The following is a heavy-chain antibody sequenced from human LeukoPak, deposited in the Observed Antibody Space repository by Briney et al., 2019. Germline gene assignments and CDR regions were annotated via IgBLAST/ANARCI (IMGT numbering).Heavy chain of an antibody. D-gene: IGHD1-26*01. CDR3: ARDRTYSGRYYSGY. CDR2: ISAYNGNT. J-gene: IGHJ4*02. V-gene: IGHV1-18*01. Sequence: PSVTLFCNSSGSTFTSNSISWMRQPPGQGIERVGCISAYNGNTNYAHKLQGRVTMTTDTSTSTAYMELRCVRSDDTAVYYCARDRTYSGRYYSGYWGQGALVTVSS. CDR1: GSTFTSNS.